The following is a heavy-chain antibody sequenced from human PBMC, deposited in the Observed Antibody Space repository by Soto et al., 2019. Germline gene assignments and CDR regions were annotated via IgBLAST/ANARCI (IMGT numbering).Heavy chain of an antibody. Sequence: GGSLRLSCAASVFTFSSYGMHWVRQAPGKGLEWVAVISYDGSNNYYADSVKGRFTISRDNSKNTLYLQMNSLRAEDTAVYYCAKDHLLRYFDWSFDYWGQGTLVTVSS. CDR1: VFTFSSYG. J-gene: IGHJ4*02. CDR2: ISYDGSNN. CDR3: AKDHLLRYFDWSFDY. D-gene: IGHD3-9*01. V-gene: IGHV3-30*18.